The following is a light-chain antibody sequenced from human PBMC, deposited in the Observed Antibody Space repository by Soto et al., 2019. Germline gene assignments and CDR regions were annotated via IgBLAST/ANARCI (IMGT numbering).Light chain of an antibody. Sequence: QSALTQPAAVSGSPGQSITISCTGTDSDVGAYNYVSWYRQHPGKAPELMIYYVSSRPSGVSYRFSGSKSGNTASLTISGLQAEDEADYYCSSFTKRDSYVFGSGTKLTVL. CDR1: DSDVGAYNY. J-gene: IGLJ1*01. V-gene: IGLV2-14*03. CDR3: SSFTKRDSYV. CDR2: YVS.